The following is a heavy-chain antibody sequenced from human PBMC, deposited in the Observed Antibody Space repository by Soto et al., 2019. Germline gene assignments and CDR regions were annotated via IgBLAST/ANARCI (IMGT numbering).Heavy chain of an antibody. V-gene: IGHV3-23*01. CDR2: ISGSGSNT. D-gene: IGHD1-26*01. CDR1: GFTFTSYA. Sequence: VGSLRLCCAASGFTFTSYAMSWVRLTPGKGLEWVSAISGSGSNTFYADSVRGRFTISRDNSKNTVFLQMNNLRAEDTAVYFCARDRATFDYWGQGTRVTVSS. J-gene: IGHJ4*02. CDR3: ARDRATFDY.